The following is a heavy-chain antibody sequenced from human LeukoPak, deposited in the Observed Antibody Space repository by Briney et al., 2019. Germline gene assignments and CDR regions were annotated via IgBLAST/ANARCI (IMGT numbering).Heavy chain of an antibody. CDR3: AKGKITMVRGSPTDF. D-gene: IGHD3-10*01. Sequence: GGSLRLSCAASEFTFSSYAMSWVRQAPGKGLAWVSAISGSGTSTYYAGSVKGRFTISRDNSKNTLYLQMNSLRAEDTALYYCAKGKITMVRGSPTDFWGQGTLVTVSS. V-gene: IGHV3-23*01. CDR1: EFTFSSYA. J-gene: IGHJ4*02. CDR2: ISGSGTST.